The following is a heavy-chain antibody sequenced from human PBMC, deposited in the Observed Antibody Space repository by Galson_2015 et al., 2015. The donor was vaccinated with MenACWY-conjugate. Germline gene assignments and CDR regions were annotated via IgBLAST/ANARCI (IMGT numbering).Heavy chain of an antibody. D-gene: IGHD6-13*01. Sequence: SVKVSCKGSGVRFGSGGVNWVRQAPGQGLEWMGWISASNGVTKYAQRFQDRVTMTMDKSTSTAYMELRSLTSDDTALYYCAREMGYFDHWGQGSLVTVSS. CDR3: AREMGYFDH. CDR2: ISASNGVT. J-gene: IGHJ4*02. CDR1: GVRFGSGG. V-gene: IGHV1-18*01.